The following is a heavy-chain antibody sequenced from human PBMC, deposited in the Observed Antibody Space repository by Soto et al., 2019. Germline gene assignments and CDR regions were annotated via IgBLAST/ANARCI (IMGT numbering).Heavy chain of an antibody. CDR1: GYIFTAYS. CDR2: VNPSGGST. D-gene: IGHD2-15*01. J-gene: IGHJ1*01. V-gene: IGHV1-46*03. Sequence: QVQLEQSGAEVKKPGASVKVSCKASGYIFTAYSMHWVRRAPGQGLQWMGVVNPSGGSTNYAQKFQGRITLIRDTSRNTFYMDLSSLTSEDTAVYYCAREEYCSDGICYSEYFQRWGQGTLVTVSS. CDR3: AREEYCSDGICYSEYFQR.